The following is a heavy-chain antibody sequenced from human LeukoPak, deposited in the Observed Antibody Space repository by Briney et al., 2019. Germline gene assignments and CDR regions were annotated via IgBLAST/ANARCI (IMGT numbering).Heavy chain of an antibody. D-gene: IGHD3-9*01. CDR2: ILKDGSDA. Sequence: GGSLRLSCTASAFTFNNFPMHWVRQAPGKGLEWVTLILKDGSDAFYADSVKGRFTISRDNSENTLFLQMNSLRAEDTAIYYCARGFHYFFDYCGQGTLVTVSS. CDR1: AFTFNNFP. J-gene: IGHJ4*02. V-gene: IGHV3-30-3*01. CDR3: ARGFHYFFDY.